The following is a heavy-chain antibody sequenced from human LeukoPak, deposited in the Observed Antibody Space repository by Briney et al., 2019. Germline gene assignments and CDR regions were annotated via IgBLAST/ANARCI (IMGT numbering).Heavy chain of an antibody. J-gene: IGHJ5*02. CDR3: ARARDGHVNNWFDP. Sequence: SETLSLTCTVSGGSINSYYWSWIRQPPGKGLEWIGYIYYSGSTNYNPSLKSRVTISVDTSKNQFSLKMSSVTAADTAVYYCARARDGHVNNWFDPWGQRTLVTVSS. D-gene: IGHD5-24*01. CDR2: IYYSGST. CDR1: GGSINSYY. V-gene: IGHV4-59*01.